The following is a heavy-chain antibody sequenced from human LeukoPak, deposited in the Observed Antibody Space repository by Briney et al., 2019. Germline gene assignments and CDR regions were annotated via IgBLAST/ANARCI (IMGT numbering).Heavy chain of an antibody. D-gene: IGHD4-17*01. Sequence: GRSLRLSCAASGFTFDDYAMHWVRQAPGKGLEWVSGISWNSGSIGYADSVKGRFTISRDNAKNSLYLQMNSLRAEDTALYYCAKDPTPTVTTLNWFDPWGQGTLVIVSS. V-gene: IGHV3-9*01. CDR1: GFTFDDYA. CDR2: ISWNSGSI. J-gene: IGHJ5*02. CDR3: AKDPTPTVTTLNWFDP.